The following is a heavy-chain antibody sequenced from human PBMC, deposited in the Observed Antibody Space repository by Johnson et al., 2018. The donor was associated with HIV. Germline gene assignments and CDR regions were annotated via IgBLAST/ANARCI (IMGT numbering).Heavy chain of an antibody. V-gene: IGHV3-30-3*01. CDR2: ISYDGSNK. J-gene: IGHJ3*02. CDR1: GFTFSSYA. Sequence: QVQLVESGGGVVQPGRSLRLSCAASGFTFSSYAMYWVRQAPGKGLEWVAVISYDGSNKYYADSVKGRFTISRDNSKNTLYLQMNSLRAEDTAGYYCARVRGAFDIWCQGTMVTVSS. CDR3: ARVRGAFDI.